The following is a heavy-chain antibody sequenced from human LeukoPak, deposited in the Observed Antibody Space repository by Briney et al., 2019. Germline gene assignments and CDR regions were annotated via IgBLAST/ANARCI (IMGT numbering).Heavy chain of an antibody. J-gene: IGHJ4*02. CDR1: GFTFRSYS. D-gene: IGHD3-22*01. Sequence: GGSLRLSCAASGFTFRSYSMNWVRQAPGKGLEWVSYISSSSSTIYYADSVKGRFTISRDNAKNSLYLQMNSLRAEDTAVYYCARGISPPEYYYDSSGYSTPDYWGQGTLVTVSS. CDR3: ARGISPPEYYYDSSGYSTPDY. CDR2: ISSSSSTI. V-gene: IGHV3-48*01.